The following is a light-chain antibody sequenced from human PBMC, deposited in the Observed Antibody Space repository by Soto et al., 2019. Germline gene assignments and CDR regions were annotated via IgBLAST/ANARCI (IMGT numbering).Light chain of an antibody. CDR3: HQRQSWPRT. J-gene: IGKJ1*01. CDR1: QAVNTR. Sequence: EVVLSHSPATLSSIPGDRVTVSCRASQAVNTRLAWYQHKPGQAPRLLIYLASNRAAGVPARFSGSGSGTDFTLTISDVEPEDCAVYYCHQRQSWPRTFGQGTKVDNK. CDR2: LAS. V-gene: IGKV3-11*01.